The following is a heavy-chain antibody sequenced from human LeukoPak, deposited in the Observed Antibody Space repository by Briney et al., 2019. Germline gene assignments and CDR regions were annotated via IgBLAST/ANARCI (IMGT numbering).Heavy chain of an antibody. V-gene: IGHV1-8*01. Sequence: ASVKVSCKASGYTFTSYDINWVRQATGQGLEWMGWMNPNSGNTGYAQKFQGRVTMTRNTSISTAYMELSSLRSEDTAVYYCASFLDYYGSGSYHFDCWGQGTLVTVSS. CDR1: GYTFTSYD. D-gene: IGHD3-10*01. CDR3: ASFLDYYGSGSYHFDC. J-gene: IGHJ4*02. CDR2: MNPNSGNT.